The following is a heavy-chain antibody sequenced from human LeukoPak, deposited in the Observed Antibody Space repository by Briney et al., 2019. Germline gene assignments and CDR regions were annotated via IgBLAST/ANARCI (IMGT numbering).Heavy chain of an antibody. V-gene: IGHV3-21*01. J-gene: IGHJ4*02. CDR3: ARDSDDSSGYFKYYFDY. Sequence: GGSLRLSCAASGFTFSSYSMNWVRQAPGKGLEWVSSISSSSSYIYYADSVKGRFTISRDNAKNSLYLQMNSLRAEDTAVYYCARDSDDSSGYFKYYFDYWGQGTLVTVSS. CDR1: GFTFSSYS. D-gene: IGHD3-22*01. CDR2: ISSSSSYI.